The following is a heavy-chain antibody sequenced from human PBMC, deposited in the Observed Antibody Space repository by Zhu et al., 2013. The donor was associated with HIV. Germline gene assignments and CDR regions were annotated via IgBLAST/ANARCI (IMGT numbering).Heavy chain of an antibody. Sequence: QVQLVQSGAEVKKPGSSVKVSCKASGGTFSSYAISWVRQVPGQGLEWMGGIIPIFGTANYAQKFQGRVTITADKSTSTAYMELSSLRSEDTAVYYCARLFTYYYDSSGYPKHAGHYYYGMDVWGQGTTVTVS. V-gene: IGHV1-69*14. J-gene: IGHJ6*02. CDR1: GGTFSSYA. CDR2: IIPIFGTA. CDR3: ARLFTYYYDSSGYPKHAGHYYYGMDV. D-gene: IGHD3-22*01.